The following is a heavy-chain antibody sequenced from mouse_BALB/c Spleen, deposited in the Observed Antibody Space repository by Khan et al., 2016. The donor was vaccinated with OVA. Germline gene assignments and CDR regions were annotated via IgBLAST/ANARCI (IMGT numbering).Heavy chain of an antibody. V-gene: IGHV14-3*02. CDR3: AKMARK. Sequence: VQLQQSGAELVKSWATVKLSCTASGLNIKDTYMHWLKQWPEQGLEWIGRIDPPNGNTKYDPKFPGKATITAATSSNTAYPHDSSMQSEDTDVYYCAKMARKWGQGTTLTVSS. CDR1: GLNIKDTY. CDR2: IDPPNGNT. J-gene: IGHJ2*01.